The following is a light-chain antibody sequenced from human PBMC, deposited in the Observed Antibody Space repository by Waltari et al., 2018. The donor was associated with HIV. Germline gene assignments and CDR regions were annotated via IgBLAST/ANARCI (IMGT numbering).Light chain of an antibody. Sequence: SYVLTQSPSVSVAPGQTARITCWGNTIGTKIVHCYRQKPGQAPVLVVYDDSDRPSGIPERFSGSNSGNAATLTISKVEVGDEANYFCQVWDSTSDHLWVFGGGSRLTVL. J-gene: IGLJ3*02. V-gene: IGLV3-21*02. CDR3: QVWDSTSDHLWV. CDR1: TIGTKI. CDR2: DDS.